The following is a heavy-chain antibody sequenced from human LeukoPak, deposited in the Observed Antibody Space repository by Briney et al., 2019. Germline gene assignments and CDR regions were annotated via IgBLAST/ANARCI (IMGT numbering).Heavy chain of an antibody. CDR1: GFTFSSYS. Sequence: PGGSLRLSCGASGFTFSSYSINWVRQAPGRGLELVSSISSSSSVIFYSDSVKGRFTISRDNAKNSLYLQMNSLRAEDTAVYYCARGHYYGSGSYDYYFDYWGQGTLVTDSS. V-gene: IGHV3-21*01. CDR3: ARGHYYGSGSYDYYFDY. D-gene: IGHD3-10*01. CDR2: ISSSSSVI. J-gene: IGHJ4*02.